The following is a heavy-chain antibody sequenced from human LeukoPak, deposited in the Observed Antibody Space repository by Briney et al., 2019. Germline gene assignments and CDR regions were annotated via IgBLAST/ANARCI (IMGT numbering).Heavy chain of an antibody. CDR2: IKQDGIEK. V-gene: IGHV3-7*01. CDR3: ARVSTGAWYFDL. D-gene: IGHD7-27*01. CDR1: GFTLSNHW. J-gene: IGHJ2*01. Sequence: GGSLRLSCAASGFTLSNHWMIWVRQAPGKGLECVANIKQDGIEKYYLDSVKGRFTISRDNAKNTLYLQMNSLRAEDTAVYYCARVSTGAWYFDLWGRGTLVTVSS.